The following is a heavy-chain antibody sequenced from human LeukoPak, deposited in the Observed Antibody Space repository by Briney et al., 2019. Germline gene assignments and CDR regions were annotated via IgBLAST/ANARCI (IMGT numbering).Heavy chain of an antibody. CDR3: STEDKYCSGANCGKY. J-gene: IGHJ4*02. V-gene: IGHV1-46*01. Sequence: ASVKVSCKASGYTFTSYYIHWVRQAPGQGLEWMGILNPAGGTTSYAQKFQGRVTMTRDKSISTVYVELSSLRSDDTVVYYCSTEDKYCSGANCGKYWGQGTLVSVSS. CDR2: LNPAGGTT. CDR1: GYTFTSYY. D-gene: IGHD2-15*01.